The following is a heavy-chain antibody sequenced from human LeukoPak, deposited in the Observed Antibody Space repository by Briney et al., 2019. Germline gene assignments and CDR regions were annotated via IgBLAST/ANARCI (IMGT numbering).Heavy chain of an antibody. J-gene: IGHJ5*02. D-gene: IGHD1-14*01. Sequence: ASVKVSCKASGYTFTSYGISWVRQAPGQGLEWMGWISAYNGNTNYAQKLQGRVTLTRDTSTSTAYMELSSLTSEDTAVYYCATTLRNNPPWGQGTLVTVSS. CDR1: GYTFTSYG. CDR3: ATTLRNNPP. CDR2: ISAYNGNT. V-gene: IGHV1-18*01.